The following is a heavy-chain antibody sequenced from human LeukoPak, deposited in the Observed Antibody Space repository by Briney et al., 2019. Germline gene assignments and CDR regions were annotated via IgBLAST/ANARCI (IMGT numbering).Heavy chain of an antibody. CDR3: ARAVGATGTIDY. Sequence: GASVKVSCKASGYTFTGYYMHWERQAPGQGLEWMGWINPNSGGTNYAQKFQGRVTMTRDTSISTGYMELSRLRSDDTAVYYCARAVGATGTIDYWGQGTLVTVSS. CDR2: INPNSGGT. J-gene: IGHJ4*02. D-gene: IGHD1-26*01. V-gene: IGHV1-2*02. CDR1: GYTFTGYY.